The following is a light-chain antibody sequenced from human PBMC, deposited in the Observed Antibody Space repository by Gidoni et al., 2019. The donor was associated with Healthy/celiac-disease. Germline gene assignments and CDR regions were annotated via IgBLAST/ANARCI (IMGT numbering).Light chain of an antibody. CDR1: QSISSW. Sequence: DIKMTQSPSTLSASVGDRVTITCRASQSISSWLAWYQQKPGKAPKLLIYKASSLERGVPSRFSGSGSGTEFTLTLRSLQPDDFATYCCQQYNSYPWTFGQGTKVEIK. J-gene: IGKJ1*01. CDR3: QQYNSYPWT. V-gene: IGKV1-5*03. CDR2: KAS.